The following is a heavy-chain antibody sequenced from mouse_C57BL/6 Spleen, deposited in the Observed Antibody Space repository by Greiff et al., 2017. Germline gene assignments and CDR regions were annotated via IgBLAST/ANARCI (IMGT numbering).Heavy chain of an antibody. CDR1: GYTFTSYG. Sequence: VMLQQSGAELARPGASVKLSCKASGYTFTSYGISWVKQRTGQGLEWIGEIYPRSGNTYYNEKFKGKATLTADKSSSTAYMELRSLTSEDSAVYFCARKSVVGDAMDYWGQGTSVTVSS. D-gene: IGHD1-1*01. V-gene: IGHV1-81*01. CDR2: IYPRSGNT. CDR3: ARKSVVGDAMDY. J-gene: IGHJ4*01.